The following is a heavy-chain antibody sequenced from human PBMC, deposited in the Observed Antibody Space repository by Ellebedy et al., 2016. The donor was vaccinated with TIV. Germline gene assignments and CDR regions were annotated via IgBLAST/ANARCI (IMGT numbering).Heavy chain of an antibody. V-gene: IGHV3-66*01. Sequence: GESLKISCAASGLTVSNNYMNWVRQAPGKGLEWVSVFYSDGRTYFADSVKGRFTVSRDITRNTLYLQMNSLRAEDTAVYFCARVRGRSESYAMDVWGQGTTVTVSS. CDR3: ARVRGRSESYAMDV. CDR1: GLTVSNNY. CDR2: FYSDGRT. J-gene: IGHJ6*02.